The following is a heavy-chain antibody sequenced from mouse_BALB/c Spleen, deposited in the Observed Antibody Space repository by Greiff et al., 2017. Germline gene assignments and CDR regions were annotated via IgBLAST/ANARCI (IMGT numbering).Heavy chain of an antibody. Sequence: VKVVESGPGLVAPSQSLSITCTVSGFSLTSYGVHWVRQPPGKGLEWLGVIWAGGSTNYNSALMSRLSISKDNSKSQVFLKMNSLQTDDTAMYYCARDYYGNYPFAYWGQGTLVTVSA. CDR1: GFSLTSYG. CDR2: IWAGGST. D-gene: IGHD2-1*01. J-gene: IGHJ3*01. CDR3: ARDYYGNYPFAY. V-gene: IGHV2-9*02.